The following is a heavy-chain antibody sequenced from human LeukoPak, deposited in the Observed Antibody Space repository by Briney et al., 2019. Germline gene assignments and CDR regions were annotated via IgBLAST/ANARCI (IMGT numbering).Heavy chain of an antibody. CDR2: IHHSGST. V-gene: IGHV4-30-2*01. Sequence: SQTLSLTCAVSGGSVSSIDFSWSWIRQPPGKGLEWIGYIHHSGSTYYNPSLKSRVTISVDRSKSHFSLKLSSVTAADTAVYYCARGGVGASMGVWGQGTTVTVSS. CDR1: GGSVSSIDFS. J-gene: IGHJ6*02. D-gene: IGHD1-26*01. CDR3: ARGGVGASMGV.